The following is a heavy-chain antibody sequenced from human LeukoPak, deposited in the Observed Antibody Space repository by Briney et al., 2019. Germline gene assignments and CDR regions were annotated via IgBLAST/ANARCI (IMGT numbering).Heavy chain of an antibody. Sequence: GGSLRLSCAASGFTFSFYGMHWVRQAPGKGLEWVAFIRKDGSNQFYADSVKGRFTISRDNSKNTVYLQMNSLRPEDTALYHCAKDITESGSYDFDYWGQGILVTASS. CDR1: GFTFSFYG. CDR2: IRKDGSNQ. V-gene: IGHV3-30*02. D-gene: IGHD1-26*01. CDR3: AKDITESGSYDFDY. J-gene: IGHJ4*02.